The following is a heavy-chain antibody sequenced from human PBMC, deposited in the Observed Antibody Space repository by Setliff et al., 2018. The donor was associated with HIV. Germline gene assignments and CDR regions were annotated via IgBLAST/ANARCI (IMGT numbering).Heavy chain of an antibody. Sequence: PGGSLRLSCAATGFTFSSYVLHWVRQAPGKGLEWVAVMSTGGDIKIYADSVKGRLTISRDISKNTLYLQMNGLRAEDTAIYYCTRDSYFYDGSDYHYRHFDDWGQGTLVTVSS. CDR1: GFTFSSYV. V-gene: IGHV3-30-3*01. CDR2: MSTGGDIK. CDR3: TRDSYFYDGSDYHYRHFDD. J-gene: IGHJ4*02. D-gene: IGHD3-22*01.